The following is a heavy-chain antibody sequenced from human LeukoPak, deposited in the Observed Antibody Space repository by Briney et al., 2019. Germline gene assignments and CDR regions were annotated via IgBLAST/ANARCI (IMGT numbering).Heavy chain of an antibody. CDR1: GGTFSSYA. CDR3: ASLNGVTVTTNQRGDY. V-gene: IGHV1-69*04. J-gene: IGHJ4*02. CDR2: IIPILGIA. Sequence: SVKVSCKASGGTFSSYAISWVRQAPGQGLEWMGRIIPILGIANYAQKFQGRVTITADKSTGTAYMELSSLRSEDTAVYYCASLNGVTVTTNQRGDYWGQGTLVTVSS. D-gene: IGHD4-17*01.